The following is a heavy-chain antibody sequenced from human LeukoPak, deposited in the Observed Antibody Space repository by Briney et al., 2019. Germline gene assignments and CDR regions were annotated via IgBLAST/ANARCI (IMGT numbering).Heavy chain of an antibody. J-gene: IGHJ6*02. CDR3: ARDGTMAGYYYGMDV. V-gene: IGHV3-66*01. D-gene: IGHD3-10*01. Sequence: GGSLRLSCAASGFTVSSNYMSWVRQAPGKGLEWVSVIYSGGSTYYADSVKGRFTISRDNSKNTLYLQMNSLRAEDTAVYYCARDGTMAGYYYGMDVWGQGTTATVSS. CDR2: IYSGGST. CDR1: GFTVSSNY.